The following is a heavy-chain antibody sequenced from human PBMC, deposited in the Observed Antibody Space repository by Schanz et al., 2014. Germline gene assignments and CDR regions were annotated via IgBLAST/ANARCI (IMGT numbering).Heavy chain of an antibody. CDR2: IIPILGME. D-gene: IGHD3-22*01. CDR1: GGTFSSYA. CDR3: ARDIQYHYDTSGPVGAFDI. Sequence: VQLVQSGAEVKKPGSSVKVSCKASGGTFSSYAFSWVRQAPGQGLEWMGKIIPILGMENYAQKFQGRVTITADISTSTAYMDLSSLRSDDTAVYYCARDIQYHYDTSGPVGAFDIWGQGTVVTVSS. V-gene: IGHV1-69*09. J-gene: IGHJ3*02.